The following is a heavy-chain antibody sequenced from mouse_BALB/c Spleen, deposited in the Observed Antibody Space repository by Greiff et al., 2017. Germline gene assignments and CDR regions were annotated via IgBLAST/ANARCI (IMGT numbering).Heavy chain of an antibody. CDR1: GFTFTDYY. J-gene: IGHJ4*01. D-gene: IGHD1-1*01. CDR2: IRNKANGYTT. CDR3: ARDNYYYGSSPYYAMDY. V-gene: IGHV7-3*02. Sequence: EVKVVESGGGLVQPGGSLRLSCATSGFTFTDYYMSWVRQPPGKALEWLGFIRNKANGYTTEYSASVKGRFTISRDNSQSILYLQMNTLRAEDSATYYCARDNYYYGSSPYYAMDYWGQGTSVTVSS.